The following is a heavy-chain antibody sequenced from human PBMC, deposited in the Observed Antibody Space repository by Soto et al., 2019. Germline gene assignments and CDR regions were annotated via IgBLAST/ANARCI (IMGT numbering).Heavy chain of an antibody. Sequence: QVQLVESGGGVVQPGRSLRLSCAASGFTFSSYGMHWVRQAPGKGLEWVAVISDDGSNKYYADYLKGRFTISRDNSKNTLYLQMNSLRAEDTAVYYCAKECVYDSSGWSFDYWGQGTLVTVSS. D-gene: IGHD3-22*01. J-gene: IGHJ4*02. CDR2: ISDDGSNK. V-gene: IGHV3-30*18. CDR3: AKECVYDSSGWSFDY. CDR1: GFTFSSYG.